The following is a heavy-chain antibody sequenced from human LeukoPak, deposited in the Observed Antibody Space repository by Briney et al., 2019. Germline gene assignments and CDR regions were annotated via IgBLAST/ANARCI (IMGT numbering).Heavy chain of an antibody. Sequence: SETLSLTCAVYGGSFSGYYWSWIRQPPGKGLEWIGEINHSGSTNYNPSLKSRVTISVDTSKNQFSLKLSSVTAADTAVYYCARFSSSWYWFDPWGQGTLVTVSS. D-gene: IGHD6-13*01. J-gene: IGHJ5*02. CDR1: GGSFSGYY. V-gene: IGHV4-34*01. CDR2: INHSGST. CDR3: ARFSSSWYWFDP.